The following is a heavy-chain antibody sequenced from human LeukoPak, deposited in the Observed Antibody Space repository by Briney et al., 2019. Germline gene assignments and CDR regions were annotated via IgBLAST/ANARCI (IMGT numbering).Heavy chain of an antibody. CDR3: VRDQKPGWYPDY. V-gene: IGHV3-11*06. Sequence: LSLTCTVSGGSISSYYMNWIRQAPGKGLEWVSYISGSSTFTNYADSVKGRFTISRDNAKNSLYLQMNSLRAEDTAVYYCVRDQKPGWYPDYWGQGTLVTVSS. J-gene: IGHJ4*02. CDR2: ISGSSTFT. D-gene: IGHD6-19*01. CDR1: GGSISSYY.